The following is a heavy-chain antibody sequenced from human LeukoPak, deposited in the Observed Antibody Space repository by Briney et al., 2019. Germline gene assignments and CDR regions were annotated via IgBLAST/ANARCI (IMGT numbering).Heavy chain of an antibody. Sequence: GGSLRLSFAASGFTFSSYGMHWVRQAPGKGLEWVAVIWYDGSNKYYADSVKGRFTISRDNSKNTLYLQMNSLRAEDTAVYYCAKDQSTLGFDYWGQGTLVTVSS. CDR3: AKDQSTLGFDY. D-gene: IGHD2-2*01. CDR2: IWYDGSNK. V-gene: IGHV3-33*06. CDR1: GFTFSSYG. J-gene: IGHJ4*02.